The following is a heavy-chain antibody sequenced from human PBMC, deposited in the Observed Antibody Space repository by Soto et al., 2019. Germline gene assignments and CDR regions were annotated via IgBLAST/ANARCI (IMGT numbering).Heavy chain of an antibody. J-gene: IGHJ4*02. V-gene: IGHV2-70*11. CDR1: GFSLSTSGMC. CDR3: ARSIAVAATRDGQNLDY. D-gene: IGHD6-19*01. Sequence: PTLVNPTQTLTLTCSFPGFSLSTSGMCVHWFRQPPGKALEWLARIDWDDDKYYITSLKTRLTISKDTSKNQVVLTMTNMDPVDTATYYCARSIAVAATRDGQNLDYWGQGTLVTVSS. CDR2: IDWDDDK.